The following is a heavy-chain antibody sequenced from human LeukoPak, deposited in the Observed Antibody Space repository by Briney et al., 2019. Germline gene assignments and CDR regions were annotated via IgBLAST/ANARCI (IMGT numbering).Heavy chain of an antibody. CDR3: AASYIETQLYYFDY. V-gene: IGHV3-48*01. J-gene: IGHJ4*02. CDR2: ISSSGTGI. CDR1: GFTFNRYS. Sequence: GGSLRLSCAASGFTFNRYSMYGVRQAPGKGLEWVAYISSSGTGIYYADSVKGRFAISRDNAKNSVYLQMNSLRGEDTAVYHCAASYIETQLYYFDYWGQGNLVTVSS. D-gene: IGHD5-18*01.